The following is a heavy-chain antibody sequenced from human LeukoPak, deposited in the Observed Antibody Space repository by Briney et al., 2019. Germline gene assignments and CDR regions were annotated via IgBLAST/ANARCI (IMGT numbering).Heavy chain of an antibody. CDR2: IYPGDSHT. CDR1: GYIFTNYW. D-gene: IGHD1-26*01. Sequence: GESLKISCKGSGYIFTNYWIGWVRQMPGKGLEWMGIIYPGDSHTRYSPSFQGQVTISADKSISTAYLQWSSLKASDTAMHYCARQRSGNYLPFDYWGQGTLVTVSS. CDR3: ARQRSGNYLPFDY. V-gene: IGHV5-51*01. J-gene: IGHJ4*02.